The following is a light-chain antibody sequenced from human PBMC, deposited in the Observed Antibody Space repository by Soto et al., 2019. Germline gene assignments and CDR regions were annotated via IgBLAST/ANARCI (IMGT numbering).Light chain of an antibody. V-gene: IGKV3-20*01. CDR1: QSVSSY. J-gene: IGKJ1*01. CDR2: GAS. Sequence: EIVLTQSPATLSLSPWERVTLSCRASQSVSSYLAWYQQKPGQAPRLLIYGASSRATGIPDRFSGSGSGTDFTLTISRLEPGDFAVYYCQQYGSSPKTFGQGTKVDIK. CDR3: QQYGSSPKT.